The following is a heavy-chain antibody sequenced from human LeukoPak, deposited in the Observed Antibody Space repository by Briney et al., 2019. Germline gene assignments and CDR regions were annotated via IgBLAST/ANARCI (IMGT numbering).Heavy chain of an antibody. CDR2: MNPNSGNT. V-gene: IGHV1-8*01. J-gene: IGHJ5*02. CDR3: ARGIGFLDASLDP. D-gene: IGHD3-3*02. CDR1: GYTFTSYD. Sequence: ASVKVSCKASGYTFTSYDINWVRQATGQGLEWMGWMNPNSGNTGYAQKFQGRVTMTRNTSISTAYTELSSLRSEDMAVYYCARGIGFLDASLDPWGQGTLVTVSS.